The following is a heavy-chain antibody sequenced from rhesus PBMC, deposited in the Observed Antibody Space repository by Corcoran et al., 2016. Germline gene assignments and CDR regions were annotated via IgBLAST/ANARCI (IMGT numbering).Heavy chain of an antibody. CDR3: ARDVEYYNIWTGYSFFDY. D-gene: IGHD3-3*01. Sequence: EVQLVESGGGPVQPGGSLRLSCAASGFTFSSSAMHWVRQASGKGLEWVGRIRSKSNNYVTVYAASVKGRFTISRDDSKNTAYLQMNSLKTEDTAVYYCARDVEYYNIWTGYSFFDYWGQGVLVTVSS. V-gene: IGHV3-118*01. CDR2: IRSKSNNYVT. J-gene: IGHJ4*01. CDR1: GFTFSSSA.